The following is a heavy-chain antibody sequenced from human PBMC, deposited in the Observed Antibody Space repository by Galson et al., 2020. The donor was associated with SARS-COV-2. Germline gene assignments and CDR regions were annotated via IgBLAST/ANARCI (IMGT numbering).Heavy chain of an antibody. V-gene: IGHV4-30-2*01. CDR1: GGSISSGGYS. Sequence: ASETLSLTCAVSGGSISSGGYSWSWIRQPPGKGLEWIGYIYHSGSTYYNPSLKSRVTISVDRSKNQFSLKLSSVTAADTAVYYCARGPNNWFDPWGQGTLVTVSS. CDR3: ARGPNNWFDP. CDR2: IYHSGST. J-gene: IGHJ5*02.